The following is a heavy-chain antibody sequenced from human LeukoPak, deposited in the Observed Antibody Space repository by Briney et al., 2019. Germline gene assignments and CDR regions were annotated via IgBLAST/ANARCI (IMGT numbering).Heavy chain of an antibody. Sequence: SETLSPTCAVYGGSFSGYYWSWIRQSPGKGLEWIGEINHSRTTNCNPSLKSRVTISVDTSKNQFSLKLTSVTAADTAVYYCARATRRDWGQYYFDYWGQGTLVTVSS. D-gene: IGHD7-27*01. CDR1: GGSFSGYY. CDR2: INHSRTT. J-gene: IGHJ4*02. V-gene: IGHV4-34*01. CDR3: ARATRRDWGQYYFDY.